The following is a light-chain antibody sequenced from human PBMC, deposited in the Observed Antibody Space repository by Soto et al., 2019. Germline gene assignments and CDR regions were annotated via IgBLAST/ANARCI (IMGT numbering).Light chain of an antibody. CDR3: QQYKSFSLT. CDR2: KTS. V-gene: IGKV1-5*03. CDR1: QSINNW. J-gene: IGKJ4*01. Sequence: DIQMTQSPSTLSASVGYRFTITCRASQSINNWLAWYQQKPGKAPKLLIYKTSDLESGVPSRFSGSGSGTEFSLTISSLQPDDFATYYCQQYKSFSLTFGGGTTGDIK.